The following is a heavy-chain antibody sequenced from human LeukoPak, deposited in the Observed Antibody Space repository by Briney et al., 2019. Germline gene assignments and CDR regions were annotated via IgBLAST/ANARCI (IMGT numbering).Heavy chain of an antibody. J-gene: IGHJ4*02. CDR3: ASRKLGNDY. D-gene: IGHD7-27*01. Sequence: PSETLSLTCTISGGSVSDYYWSWIRQSPGKGLERIGYIYYTGSTSYNPSLKSRVTISADTSKNEFSLKLNSVTAADTAVYYCASRKLGNDYWGQGTLVTVSS. CDR1: GGSVSDYY. V-gene: IGHV4-59*02. CDR2: IYYTGST.